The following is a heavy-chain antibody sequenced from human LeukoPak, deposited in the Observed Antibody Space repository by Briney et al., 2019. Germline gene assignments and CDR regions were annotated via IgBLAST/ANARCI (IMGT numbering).Heavy chain of an antibody. Sequence: GGSLRLSCAASGFSFSTYSMNWVRQAPGKGLEWVSYIVGSSSTKYYADSVKGRFTISRDNAKNSLYLQMDSLRAEDTAVYYCAREKRVAGGGMDVWGQGTTVTVSS. CDR1: GFSFSTYS. CDR3: AREKRVAGGGMDV. J-gene: IGHJ6*02. CDR2: IVGSSSTK. V-gene: IGHV3-48*04. D-gene: IGHD6-13*01.